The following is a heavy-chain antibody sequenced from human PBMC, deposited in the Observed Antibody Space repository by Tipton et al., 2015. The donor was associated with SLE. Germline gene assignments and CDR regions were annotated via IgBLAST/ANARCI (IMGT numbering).Heavy chain of an antibody. V-gene: IGHV4-34*01. D-gene: IGHD1-26*01. Sequence: TLSLTCAVYGGTSRDYFWSWIRQPPGKGLEWIGEVSHRGTTNYNPSLDSRVTISLDRFNNQFTLKMTSVTAADTAVYYCARGVVGARAGYGMDVWGQGTTVTVSS. CDR2: VSHRGTT. CDR3: ARGVVGARAGYGMDV. CDR1: GGTSRDYF. J-gene: IGHJ6*02.